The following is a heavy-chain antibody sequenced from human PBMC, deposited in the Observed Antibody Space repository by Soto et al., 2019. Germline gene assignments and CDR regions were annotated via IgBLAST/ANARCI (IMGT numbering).Heavy chain of an antibody. CDR2: ISAYNGNT. CDR1: GYTFTSYG. D-gene: IGHD4-17*01. Sequence: GASVKVSCKASGYTFTSYGISCVRQAPGQGLEWMGWISAYNGNTNYAQKFQGRVTMTRDTSTSTVYMELSSLRSEDTAVYYCARGYGDYVVATFDYWGQGTLVTVSS. J-gene: IGHJ4*02. CDR3: ARGYGDYVVATFDY. V-gene: IGHV1-18*01.